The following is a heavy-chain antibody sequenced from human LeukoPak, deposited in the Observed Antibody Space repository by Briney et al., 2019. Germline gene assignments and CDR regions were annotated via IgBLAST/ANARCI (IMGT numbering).Heavy chain of an antibody. CDR2: INTNTGNP. Sequence: GASVKVSCKASGYTFTSYAMNWLRQAPGQGLEWMGWINTNTGNPMYAQGFTGRFVFSLDTSVSTAYLQISSLKAEDTAVYYCARDNDSRDPPHFDYWGQGTLVTVSS. CDR3: ARDNDSRDPPHFDY. J-gene: IGHJ4*02. CDR1: GYTFTSYA. V-gene: IGHV7-4-1*02. D-gene: IGHD3-16*01.